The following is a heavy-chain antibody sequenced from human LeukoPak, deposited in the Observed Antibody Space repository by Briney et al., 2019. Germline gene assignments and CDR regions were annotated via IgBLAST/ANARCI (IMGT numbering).Heavy chain of an antibody. D-gene: IGHD7-27*01. V-gene: IGHV4-38-2*02. Sequence: KPSETLSLTCAVSGYSISSGYYWGWIRQPPGKGLEWIGSIYHSGSTYYNPSLKSRVTISVDTSKNQFSLKLSSVTAADTAVYYCARDSSTGEADYWGQGTLVTVSS. J-gene: IGHJ4*02. CDR1: GYSISSGYY. CDR2: IYHSGST. CDR3: ARDSSTGEADY.